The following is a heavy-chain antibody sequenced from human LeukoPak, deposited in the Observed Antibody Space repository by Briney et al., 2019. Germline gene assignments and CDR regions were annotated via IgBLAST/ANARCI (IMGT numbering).Heavy chain of an antibody. CDR3: ARDLRLGYYDSSFPDY. D-gene: IGHD3-22*01. Sequence: PGRSLRLSCAASGFTFSRYGMHWVRQGPGKGLEWVAVIWYDGSKKYYADSVKGRFTISRDNSKNTLYLQMNSLRAEDTAVYYCARDLRLGYYDSSFPDYWGQGTLDTVSS. V-gene: IGHV3-33*01. CDR2: IWYDGSKK. J-gene: IGHJ4*02. CDR1: GFTFSRYG.